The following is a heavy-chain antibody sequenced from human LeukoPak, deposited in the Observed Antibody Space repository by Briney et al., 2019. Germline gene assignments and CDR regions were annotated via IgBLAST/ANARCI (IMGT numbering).Heavy chain of an antibody. J-gene: IGHJ5*02. CDR1: GGSISSGGYS. CDR2: IYHSGST. V-gene: IGHV4-30-2*01. D-gene: IGHD3-22*01. Sequence: SQTLSLTCAVSGGSISSGGYSWSWIRQPPGKGLEWIGYIYHSGSTYYNPSLKSRVTISVDRSKNQFSLKLSSVTAADTAVYYCASHYYDSSGYSGWFDPWGQGTLVTVSS. CDR3: ASHYYDSSGYSGWFDP.